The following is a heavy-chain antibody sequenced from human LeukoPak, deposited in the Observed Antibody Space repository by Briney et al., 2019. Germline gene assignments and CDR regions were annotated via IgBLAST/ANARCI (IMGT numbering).Heavy chain of an antibody. CDR2: IWYDGTNK. J-gene: IGHJ4*02. V-gene: IGHV3-33*06. Sequence: GGSLRLSCAASGFTFSSYGMHWVRQAPGKGLEWVALIWYDGTNKYYADSVKGRFTISRDNSKNTLYLQMNSLRAEDTAVYYCAKDYGLYYDSGGFDYWGQGTLVTISS. D-gene: IGHD3-22*01. CDR3: AKDYGLYYDSGGFDY. CDR1: GFTFSSYG.